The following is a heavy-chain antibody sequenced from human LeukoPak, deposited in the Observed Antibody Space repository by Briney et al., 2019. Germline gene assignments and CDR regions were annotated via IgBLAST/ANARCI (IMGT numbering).Heavy chain of an antibody. J-gene: IGHJ6*02. CDR3: AAGGGNSPDTYYYYYGMDV. V-gene: IGHV1-58*02. CDR1: GFTFTSSA. CDR2: IVVGSGNT. Sequence: EASVKVSCKASGFTFTSSAMQWVRQARGQRLEWIGWIVVGSGNTNYAQKFQERVTITRDMSTSTAYMELSSLRSEDTAVYYCAAGGGNSPDTYYYYYGMDVWGQGTTVTVSS. D-gene: IGHD4-23*01.